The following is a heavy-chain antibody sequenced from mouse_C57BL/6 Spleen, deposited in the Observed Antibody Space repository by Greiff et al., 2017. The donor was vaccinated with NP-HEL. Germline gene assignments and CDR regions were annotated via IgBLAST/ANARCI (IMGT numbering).Heavy chain of an antibody. V-gene: IGHV1-82*01. CDR2: IYPGDGDT. CDR3: ARSDYGSSHSWFAY. D-gene: IGHD1-1*01. J-gene: IGHJ3*01. Sequence: VQLQQSGPELVKPGASVKISCKASGYAFSSSWMNWVKQRPGKGLEWIGRIYPGDGDTNYNGKFKGKATLTADKSSSTAYMQLSSLTSEDSAVYFCARSDYGSSHSWFAYWGQGTLVTVSA. CDR1: GYAFSSSW.